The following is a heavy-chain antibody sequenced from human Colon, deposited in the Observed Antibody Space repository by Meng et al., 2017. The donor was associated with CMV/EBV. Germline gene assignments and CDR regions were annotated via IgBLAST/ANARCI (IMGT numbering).Heavy chain of an antibody. J-gene: IGHJ4*02. CDR3: ATDYGDYYFDR. V-gene: IGHV4-39*07. Sequence: HLQRQESGPGLVKPSGTLSLTCTVSGGSISSSTYYWGWIRQTPGKGLEWIGNIYYSGYTYYNPSLKSRLTISVDTSKNQSSLKLTSVTAADTAVYYCATDYGDYYFDRWGQGTLVTVSS. CDR1: GGSISSSTYY. CDR2: IYYSGYT. D-gene: IGHD4-17*01.